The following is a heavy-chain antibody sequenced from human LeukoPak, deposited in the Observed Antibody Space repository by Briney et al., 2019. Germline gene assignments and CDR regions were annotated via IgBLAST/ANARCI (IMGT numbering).Heavy chain of an antibody. J-gene: IGHJ3*02. CDR1: GGSISSDDYY. Sequence: ASETLSLTCTVSGGSISSDDYYWSWIRQPPGKGLEWIGYIYYRGSTYYNPSLQSRVTISVDTSKNQFSLKLSSVTAADTAVYSCARVEMASMRAFDIWGQGTMVTVSS. CDR3: ARVEMASMRAFDI. D-gene: IGHD5-24*01. V-gene: IGHV4-30-4*08. CDR2: IYYRGST.